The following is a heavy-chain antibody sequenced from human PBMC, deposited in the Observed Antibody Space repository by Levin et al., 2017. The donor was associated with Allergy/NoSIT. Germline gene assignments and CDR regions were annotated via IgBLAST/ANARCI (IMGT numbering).Heavy chain of an antibody. CDR2: MSYDGSSE. Sequence: AGGSLRLSCAASGFLFKNYGMHWVRQAPGKGLEWVAVMSYDGSSEYYVNSVKGRFSISRDNSKNTLYLQMNSLRVEDTATYYCAKVGHCSSPTCLYEALNDAFDIWGQGTMVTVSS. V-gene: IGHV3-30*18. J-gene: IGHJ3*02. CDR1: GFLFKNYG. D-gene: IGHD2-2*01. CDR3: AKVGHCSSPTCLYEALNDAFDI.